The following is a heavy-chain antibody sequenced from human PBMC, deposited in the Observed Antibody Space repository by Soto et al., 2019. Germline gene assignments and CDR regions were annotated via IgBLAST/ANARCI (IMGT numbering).Heavy chain of an antibody. J-gene: IGHJ3*01. CDR3: ARDGGGFGELLLNSYDAFDL. Sequence: EVKLLESGGGLVQPGGSMRLSCEASGFPFWTYSMSWVRQAPRKGLEWVSGISGSGTATYYTDSVKGRFTVSRDNSKDTLFLQMHSLTAEDTAVYYCARDGGGFGELLLNSYDAFDLWGQGKLVTVSS. CDR1: GFPFWTYS. CDR2: ISGSGTAT. D-gene: IGHD3-10*01. V-gene: IGHV3-23*01.